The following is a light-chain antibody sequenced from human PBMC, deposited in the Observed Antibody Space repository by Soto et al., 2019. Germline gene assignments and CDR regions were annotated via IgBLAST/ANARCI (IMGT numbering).Light chain of an antibody. CDR1: QSVSSSY. Sequence: EIVLTHSPCTLSLSPGARATLSCRDSQSVSSSYLAWYKQKPGQAPRLLIYGASSRATGIPDRLSGSGSGTEFTLTISRLEPEDFAVYYCQQYGSSITFGHGTRLEIK. CDR3: QQYGSSIT. CDR2: GAS. J-gene: IGKJ5*01. V-gene: IGKV3-20*01.